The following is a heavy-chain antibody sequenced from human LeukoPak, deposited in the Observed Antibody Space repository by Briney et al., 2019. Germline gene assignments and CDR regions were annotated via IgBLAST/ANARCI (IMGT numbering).Heavy chain of an antibody. Sequence: ASVKVSCKVSGYTLTELSMHWVRQAPGRGLEWMGGFDPEDGETIYAQKFQGRVTMTEDTSTDTAYMELSSLRSEDTAVYYCATVVVGADAFDIWGQGTMVTVSS. J-gene: IGHJ3*02. D-gene: IGHD1-26*01. V-gene: IGHV1-24*01. CDR1: GYTLTELS. CDR3: ATVVVGADAFDI. CDR2: FDPEDGET.